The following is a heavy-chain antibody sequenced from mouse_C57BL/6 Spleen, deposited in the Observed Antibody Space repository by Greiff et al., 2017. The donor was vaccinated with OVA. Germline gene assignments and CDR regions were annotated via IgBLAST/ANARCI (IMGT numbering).Heavy chain of an antibody. CDR1: GYTFTSYW. D-gene: IGHD3-1*01. CDR2: IDPSDSYT. Sequence: QVQLQQSGAELVKPGASVKLSCKASGYTFTSYWMQWVKQRSGQGLEWIGEIDPSDSYTNYNQKFKGKATLTVDTSSSTAYMQLSSLTSEDSAVYYCARGATGAYWGQGTLVTVSA. J-gene: IGHJ3*01. CDR3: ARGATGAY. V-gene: IGHV1-50*01.